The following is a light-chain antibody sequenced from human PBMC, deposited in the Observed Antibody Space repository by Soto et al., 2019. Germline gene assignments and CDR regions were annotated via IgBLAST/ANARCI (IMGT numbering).Light chain of an antibody. V-gene: IGKV1-9*01. J-gene: IGKJ1*01. CDR3: QQLNGSPWT. CDR1: PAIASF. Sequence: IQLTQSPSSLSASIGDRVTITCRASPAIASFLAWYQQKPGTAPKLLIYDAATLQSGVPSGFSGSRSGTEYTLTIGSLQPEDFATYYCQQLNGSPWTFGQGTKVDIK. CDR2: DAA.